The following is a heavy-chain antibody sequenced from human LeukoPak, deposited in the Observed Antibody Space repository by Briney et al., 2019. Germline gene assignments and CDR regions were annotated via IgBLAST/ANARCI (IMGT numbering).Heavy chain of an antibody. CDR2: INPSGGST. Sequence: ASVKVSCKASGYTFTSYYMHWVRQAPGQGLEWMGIINPSGGSTSYAQKFQGRVTMTRDTSTSSVYMELSSLRSEDTAVYYCARSSGRGVSDYWGQGTLVTVSS. D-gene: IGHD3-10*01. CDR1: GYTFTSYY. CDR3: ARSSGRGVSDY. V-gene: IGHV1-46*01. J-gene: IGHJ4*02.